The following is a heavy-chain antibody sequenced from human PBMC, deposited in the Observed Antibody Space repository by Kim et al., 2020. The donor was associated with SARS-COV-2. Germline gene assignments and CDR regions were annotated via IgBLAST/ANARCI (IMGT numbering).Heavy chain of an antibody. V-gene: IGHV3-23*01. J-gene: IGHJ4*02. CDR3: AGGEDIVVVPAATAL. D-gene: IGHD2-2*01. Sequence: SVKGRFTISRDNSKNTLYLQMNSLRAEDTAVYYCAGGEDIVVVPAATALWGQGTLVTVSS.